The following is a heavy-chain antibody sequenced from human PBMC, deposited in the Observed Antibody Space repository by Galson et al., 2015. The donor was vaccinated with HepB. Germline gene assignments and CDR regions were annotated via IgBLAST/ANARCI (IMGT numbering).Heavy chain of an antibody. V-gene: IGHV3-23*01. Sequence: SLRLSCAASGFTFSGYAMSWVRQAPGKGLEWVSAISGSGGTTYYADSVKGRLTSSRDNARNTMYLQMNSLRAEDTAVYYCAKDRKSPHSYYNGMDVWGQGTTVTVSS. CDR1: GFTFSGYA. CDR3: AKDRKSPHSYYNGMDV. CDR2: ISGSGGTT. J-gene: IGHJ6*02.